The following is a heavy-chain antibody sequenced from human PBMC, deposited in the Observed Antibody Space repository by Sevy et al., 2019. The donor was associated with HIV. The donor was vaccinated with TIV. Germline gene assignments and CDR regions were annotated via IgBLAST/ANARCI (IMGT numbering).Heavy chain of an antibody. CDR3: ARDFGGYSGYDSGCYFDY. Sequence: GGSLRLSCAASGFTFSSYWMSWVRQAPGKGLEWVANIKQDGSEKYYVDSVKGRFTISRDNAKNSLYLQMNSLRAEDTAVYYCARDFGGYSGYDSGCYFDYWGQGTLVTVSS. CDR2: IKQDGSEK. V-gene: IGHV3-7*03. CDR1: GFTFSSYW. J-gene: IGHJ4*02. D-gene: IGHD5-12*01.